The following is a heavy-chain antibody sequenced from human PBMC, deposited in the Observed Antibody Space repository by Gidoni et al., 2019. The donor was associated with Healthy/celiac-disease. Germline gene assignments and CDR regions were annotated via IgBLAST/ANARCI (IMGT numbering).Heavy chain of an antibody. V-gene: IGHV1-69*01. D-gene: IGHD2-21*02. CDR3: ARAYCGGDCYSNAFDI. Sequence: SCKASGGTFSSYAISWVRQAPAQGLEWMGGIIPIFGTANYAQKFQGRVTITADESTSTAYRELSSLRSEDTAVYYGARAYCGGDCYSNAFDIWGQGTMGTVSS. CDR1: GGTFSSYA. J-gene: IGHJ3*02. CDR2: IIPIFGTA.